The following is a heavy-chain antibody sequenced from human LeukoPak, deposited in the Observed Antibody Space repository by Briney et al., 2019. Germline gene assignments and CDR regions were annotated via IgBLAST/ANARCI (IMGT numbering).Heavy chain of an antibody. CDR2: ISYDGSNK. CDR1: GFTFSSYG. CDR3: ARALYYYDSSGHKDY. Sequence: GGSLRLSCAASGFTFSSYGMHWVRQAPGKGLEWVAVISYDGSNKYYADSVKGRFTISRDNSKNTLYLQMNSLRAEDTAVYYCARALYYYDSSGHKDYWGQGTLVTVSS. V-gene: IGHV3-30*03. J-gene: IGHJ4*02. D-gene: IGHD3-22*01.